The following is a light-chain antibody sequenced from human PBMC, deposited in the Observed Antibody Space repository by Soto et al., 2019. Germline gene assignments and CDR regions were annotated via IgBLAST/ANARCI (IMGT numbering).Light chain of an antibody. V-gene: IGKV3-11*01. CDR3: QQRSNWIT. CDR2: DAS. CDR1: QSVSRY. Sequence: EIVLTQYPATLSLSPGERATLSCRASQSVSRYLAWYQQKPGQAPTLLIYDASYRATGIPARFSGSGSGTDFTLTISSLAPEDFAVYYCQQRSNWITFGQGTRLEIK. J-gene: IGKJ5*01.